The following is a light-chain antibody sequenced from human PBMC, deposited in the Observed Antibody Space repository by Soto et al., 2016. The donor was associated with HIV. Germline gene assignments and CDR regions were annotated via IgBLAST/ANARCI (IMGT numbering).Light chain of an antibody. V-gene: IGKV1-5*03. CDR1: QSISNW. CDR2: KAS. Sequence: DIQMTQSPSTLSASVGDRVTITCRASQSISNWLAWYQQKPGKAPKLLIYKASSLESGVPSRFSGSGSGTVFTLTISSLQPDDFATYYCQQFNTYPPWTFGQGTKVEIK. J-gene: IGKJ1*01. CDR3: QQFNTYPPWT.